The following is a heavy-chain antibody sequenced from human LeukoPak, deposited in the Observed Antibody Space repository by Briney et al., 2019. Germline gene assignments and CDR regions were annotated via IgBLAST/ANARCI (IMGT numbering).Heavy chain of an antibody. CDR1: GFTVSSSY. V-gene: IGHV3-66*01. Sequence: GGSLRLSCAASGFTVSSSYISWVRRAPGKGLEWVSIISSAGTTYYADSVKGRFTISRDNSKNTVYLQVNSLRDEDTAVYYCARDLEAANTYYFDYWGQGTMVTVSS. CDR3: ARDLEAANTYYFDY. D-gene: IGHD6-13*01. J-gene: IGHJ4*02. CDR2: ISSAGTT.